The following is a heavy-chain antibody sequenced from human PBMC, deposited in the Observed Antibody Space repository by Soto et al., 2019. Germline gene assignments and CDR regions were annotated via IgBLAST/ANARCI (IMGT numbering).Heavy chain of an antibody. V-gene: IGHV3-23*01. D-gene: IGHD1-7*01. Sequence: PGGSLRLSCAASGFTFSSYAMHWVRQAPGKGLEWVSAISGSGGSTYYADSVKGRFTISRGNSKNTLYLQMNSLRAEDTAVYYCAKGLELRDYYYGMDVWGQGTTVTVSS. J-gene: IGHJ6*02. CDR3: AKGLELRDYYYGMDV. CDR2: ISGSGGST. CDR1: GFTFSSYA.